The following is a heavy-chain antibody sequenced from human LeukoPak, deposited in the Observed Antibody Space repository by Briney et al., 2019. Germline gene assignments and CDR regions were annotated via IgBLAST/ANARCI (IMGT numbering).Heavy chain of an antibody. Sequence: PGGSLRLSCAASGFTFSSYGMHWVRQAPGKGLEWVAVISYDGSNKYYADSVKGRFTISRDNSKNTLYLQMNSLRGEDTAVYYCAKDLSSIAVAGSDGFDYWGQGTLVTVSS. CDR3: AKDLSSIAVAGSDGFDY. D-gene: IGHD6-19*01. CDR1: GFTFSSYG. J-gene: IGHJ4*02. CDR2: ISYDGSNK. V-gene: IGHV3-30*18.